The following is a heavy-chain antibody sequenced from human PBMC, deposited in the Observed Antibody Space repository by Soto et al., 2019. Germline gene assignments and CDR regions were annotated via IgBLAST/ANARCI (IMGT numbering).Heavy chain of an antibody. CDR2: INPNSGGT. Sequence: ASVKVSCKASGYTFTGYYMHWVRQAPGQGLEWMGWINPNSGGTNYAQKFQGWVTMTRDTSISTAYMELSRLRSDDTAVYYCARERGAARNYYYGMDVWGQGTTVTVSS. V-gene: IGHV1-2*04. CDR3: ARERGAARNYYYGMDV. J-gene: IGHJ6*02. D-gene: IGHD6-6*01. CDR1: GYTFTGYY.